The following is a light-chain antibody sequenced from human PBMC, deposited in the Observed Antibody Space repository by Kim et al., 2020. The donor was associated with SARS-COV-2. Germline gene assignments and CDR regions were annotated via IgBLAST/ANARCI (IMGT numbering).Light chain of an antibody. CDR2: DVN. CDR3: SSFASSDTLV. Sequence: GKSITISCTGTSTNVGRYNYVSWYQQHRGNAPNLMIYDVNKRPAGVSNLFSGSKSGNTASLTIAGLQAEDEADYYCSSFASSDTLVFGTGTKVTVL. CDR1: STNVGRYNY. J-gene: IGLJ1*01. V-gene: IGLV2-14*03.